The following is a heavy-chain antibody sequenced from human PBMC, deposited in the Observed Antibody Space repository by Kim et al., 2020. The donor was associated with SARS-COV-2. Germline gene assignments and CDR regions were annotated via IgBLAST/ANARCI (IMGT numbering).Heavy chain of an antibody. Sequence: SETLSLTCTVSGGSISSYYWSWIRQPPGKGLEWIGYIYYSGSTNYNPSLKSRVTISVDTSKNQFSLKLSSVTAADTAVYYCARGYYGVNWFDPWGQGTLVTVSS. D-gene: IGHD3-10*01. V-gene: IGHV4-59*01. CDR3: ARGYYGVNWFDP. J-gene: IGHJ5*02. CDR1: GGSISSYY. CDR2: IYYSGST.